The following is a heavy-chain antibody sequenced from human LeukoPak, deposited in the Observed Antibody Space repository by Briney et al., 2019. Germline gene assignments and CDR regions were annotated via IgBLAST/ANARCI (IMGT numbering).Heavy chain of an antibody. V-gene: IGHV1-2*02. J-gene: IGHJ4*02. D-gene: IGHD4-17*01. CDR2: INPNSGGT. CDR3: ARVGGLTTVTTIDY. Sequence: ASVKVSCKASGYTFTGYCMHWVRQAPGQGLEWMGWINPNSGGTNYAQKFQGRVTMTRDTSISTAYMELSRLRSDDTAVYYCARVGGLTTVTTIDYWGQGTLVTVSS. CDR1: GYTFTGYC.